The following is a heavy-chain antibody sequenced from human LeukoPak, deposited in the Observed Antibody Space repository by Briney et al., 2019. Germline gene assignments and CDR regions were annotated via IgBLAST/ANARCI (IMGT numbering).Heavy chain of an antibody. V-gene: IGHV4-61*02. CDR1: GDSVSSGSHY. CDR3: ARGMTIWLRWYFDL. J-gene: IGHJ2*01. CDR2: VYASGSTTST. D-gene: IGHD3-3*01. Sequence: PSETLSLTCSVSGDSVSSGSHYWSWIRQPAGKGLEWIGRVYASGSTTSTTYNPSLKSRVSISVDTSKNQFSLKLTSVTAADTAVYYCARGMTIWLRWYFDLWGRGTLVTVSS.